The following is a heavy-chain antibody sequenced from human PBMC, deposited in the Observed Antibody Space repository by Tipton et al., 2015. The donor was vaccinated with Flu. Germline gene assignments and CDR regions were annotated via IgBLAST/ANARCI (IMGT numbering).Heavy chain of an antibody. D-gene: IGHD3-22*01. CDR2: VNHSGGT. V-gene: IGHV4-34*01. CDR3: ARALGSGDNSGRLDY. CDR1: VGTFSGCY. J-gene: IGHJ4*02. Sequence: TLSLTCAVYVGTFSGCYWTWIRQPPGKGLEWIGEVNHSGGTKYNPSLKSRVTLSVDTSKNQFSLKLSFVTAADTGVYYCARALGSGDNSGRLDYWGQGSLVTVSS.